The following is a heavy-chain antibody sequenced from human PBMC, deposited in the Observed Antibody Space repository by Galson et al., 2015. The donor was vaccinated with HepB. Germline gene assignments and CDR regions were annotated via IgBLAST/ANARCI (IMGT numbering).Heavy chain of an antibody. CDR3: ARSPLYDFWSGYPRAFDI. V-gene: IGHV4-4*02. CDR1: GGSISSSNW. J-gene: IGHJ3*02. CDR2: IYHSGST. Sequence: LSLTCAVSGGSISSSNWWSWVRQPPGKGLEWIGEIYHSGSTNYNPSLKSRVTISVDKSKNQFSLKLSSVTAADTAVYYCARSPLYDFWSGYPRAFDIWGQGTMVTVSS. D-gene: IGHD3-3*01.